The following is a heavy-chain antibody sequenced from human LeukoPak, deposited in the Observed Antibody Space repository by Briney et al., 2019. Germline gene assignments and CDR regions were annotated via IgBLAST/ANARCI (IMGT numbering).Heavy chain of an antibody. D-gene: IGHD6-13*01. V-gene: IGHV2-5*02. Sequence: SGPTLVKPTQTLTLTCTFSGFSLSTSGVGVGWIRQPPGKALEWLALIYWDDDKRYSPSLKSRLIITKDTSKNQVVLTMTNMDPVDTATYYCAHRQQLIAAAAFDPWGQGTLVTVSS. CDR1: GFSLSTSGVG. CDR3: AHRQQLIAAAAFDP. J-gene: IGHJ5*02. CDR2: IYWDDDK.